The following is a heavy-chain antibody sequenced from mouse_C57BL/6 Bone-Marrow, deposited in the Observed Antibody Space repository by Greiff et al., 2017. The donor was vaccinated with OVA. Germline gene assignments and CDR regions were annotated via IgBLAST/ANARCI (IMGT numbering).Heavy chain of an antibody. CDR1: GYTFTSYW. CDR3: ARDDYDEGDY. J-gene: IGHJ2*01. V-gene: IGHV1-55*01. Sequence: VQLQQPGAELVKPGASVKLSCKASGYTFTSYWINWVKQRPGQGLEWIGDIYPGSGSTNYNEKFKSKATLTVDTSSSTAYMQLSSLTSEDSAVYDCARDDYDEGDYWGQGTTLTVYS. CDR2: IYPGSGST. D-gene: IGHD2-4*01.